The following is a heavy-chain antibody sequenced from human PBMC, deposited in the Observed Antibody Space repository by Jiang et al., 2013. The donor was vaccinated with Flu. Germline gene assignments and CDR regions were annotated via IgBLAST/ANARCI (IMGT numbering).Heavy chain of an antibody. Sequence: SYAISWVRQAPGRGLEWMGGIMPMFGTTNYAQKLQGRVTITADESASTAHMELRSLRSEDTAVYYCASRSYPWGDYYYGMDVWGQGTTGHRLL. CDR3: ASRSYPWGDYYYGMDV. CDR1: SYA. J-gene: IGHJ6*02. CDR2: IMPMFGTT. V-gene: IGHV1-69*01. D-gene: IGHD3-16*02.